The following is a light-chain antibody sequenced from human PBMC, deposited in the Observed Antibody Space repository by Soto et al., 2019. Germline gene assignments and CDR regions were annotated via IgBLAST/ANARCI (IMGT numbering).Light chain of an antibody. V-gene: IGKV3-20*01. CDR1: QTVSSY. J-gene: IGKJ5*01. CDR3: QQYGTSPIT. CDR2: GAS. Sequence: ENVLTQSPGTLSLSPGERATLSCRASQTVSSYLTWYQQRPGQAPRLLIYGASKRATGIPERFSGSRSGTDFTLTISRLEPKDFALYYCQQYGTSPITFGHGTRLEIK.